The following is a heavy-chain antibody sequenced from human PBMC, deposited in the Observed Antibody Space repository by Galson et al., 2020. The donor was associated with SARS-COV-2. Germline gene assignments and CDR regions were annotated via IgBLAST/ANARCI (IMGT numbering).Heavy chain of an antibody. Sequence: SSETLSLTCTVSGGSISSSSYYWGWIRQPPGKGLEWTGSIYYSGSTYYNPSLKSRVTISVDTSKNQFSLKLSSVTAADTAVYYCATYCSGGSCYFLSRAFDIWGQGTMVTVSS. J-gene: IGHJ3*02. V-gene: IGHV4-39*07. CDR3: ATYCSGGSCYFLSRAFDI. D-gene: IGHD2-15*01. CDR1: GGSISSSSYY. CDR2: IYYSGST.